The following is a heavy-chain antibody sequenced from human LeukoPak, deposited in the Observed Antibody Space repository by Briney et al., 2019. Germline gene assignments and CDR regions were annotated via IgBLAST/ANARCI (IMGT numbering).Heavy chain of an antibody. Sequence: SETLSLTCTVSGGSISSYYWSWIRQPPGKGLEWIGYIYYSGSTNYNPSLKSRVTISVDTSKNQFSLKLSSVTAADTAVYYCAGGWRRYAFDIWGQGTMVTVSS. J-gene: IGHJ3*02. V-gene: IGHV4-59*01. D-gene: IGHD2-15*01. CDR3: AGGWRRYAFDI. CDR2: IYYSGST. CDR1: GGSISSYY.